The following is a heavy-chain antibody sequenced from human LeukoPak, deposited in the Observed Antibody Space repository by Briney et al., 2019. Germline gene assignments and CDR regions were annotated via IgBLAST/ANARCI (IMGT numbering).Heavy chain of an antibody. D-gene: IGHD2/OR15-2a*01. J-gene: IGHJ3*02. CDR1: GFTFSSYS. Sequence: GGSLRLSCAASGFTFSSYSMNWVRQAPGKGLEWVSSISSSSNYIYYADSVKGRFTISRDNAKNSLYLQMNSLRAEDTAVYYCARVSILIVPYYAFDIWGQGTMVTVSS. CDR3: ARVSILIVPYYAFDI. V-gene: IGHV3-21*01. CDR2: ISSSSNYI.